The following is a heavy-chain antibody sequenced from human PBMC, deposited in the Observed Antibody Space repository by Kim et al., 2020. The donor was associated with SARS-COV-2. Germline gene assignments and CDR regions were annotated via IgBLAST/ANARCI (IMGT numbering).Heavy chain of an antibody. Sequence: SPSLRSRVTISVDTSKNQFSLPLSSVTAADTAVYYCARRGYNYGFGYFDPWGQGTLVTVSS. V-gene: IGHV4-39*01. D-gene: IGHD5-18*01. CDR3: ARRGYNYGFGYFDP. J-gene: IGHJ5*02.